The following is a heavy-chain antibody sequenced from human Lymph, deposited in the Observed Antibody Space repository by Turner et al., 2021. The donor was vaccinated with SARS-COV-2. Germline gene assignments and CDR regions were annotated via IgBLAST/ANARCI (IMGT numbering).Heavy chain of an antibody. CDR3: AKDGYDGIYCGGGSCYSGWFDP. CDR1: GFTFSGDT. D-gene: IGHD2-15*01. V-gene: IGHV3-23*01. Sequence: EVQLLESGGGLVQPGGSLRLSCAASGFTFSGDTMSWVRQAPGKGLEWVSAISGSGASTYYADSVKGRFTISRDNSKNTLYLQMNSLRVEDTAVYYCAKDGYDGIYCGGGSCYSGWFDPWGQGTLVTVSS. CDR2: ISGSGAST. J-gene: IGHJ5*02.